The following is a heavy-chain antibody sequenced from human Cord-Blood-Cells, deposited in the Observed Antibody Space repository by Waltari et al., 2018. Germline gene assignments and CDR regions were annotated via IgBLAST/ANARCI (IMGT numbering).Heavy chain of an antibody. CDR1: GGSISSSCYY. J-gene: IGHJ4*02. CDR2: ISYSWIT. V-gene: IGHV4-39*01. D-gene: IGHD3-10*01. CDR3: ARRNGSGSYYFYFDY. Sequence: QLQPQESGPGLVKPSETLSLTCSVPGGSISSSCYYWGWIRQPPGQGLEWIGSISYSWITYYNPSLKSRVTISVDTSKHQFSLTLGSVTAADTAVYYCARRNGSGSYYFYFDYWGQGTLVTVSS.